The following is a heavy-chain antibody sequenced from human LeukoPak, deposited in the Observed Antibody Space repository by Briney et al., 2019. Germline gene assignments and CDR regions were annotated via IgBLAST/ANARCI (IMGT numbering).Heavy chain of an antibody. V-gene: IGHV4-59*08. D-gene: IGHD6-19*01. J-gene: IGHJ1*01. CDR2: IYYSGST. Sequence: SETLSLTCAVYGGSFSGYYWSWIRQPPGKGLEWIGYIYYSGSTNYNPSLKSRVTISVDTSKNQFSLKLSSVTAADTAVYYCARQSSSGWYTSSDWGQGTLVTVSS. CDR3: ARQSSSGWYTSSD. CDR1: GGSFSGYY.